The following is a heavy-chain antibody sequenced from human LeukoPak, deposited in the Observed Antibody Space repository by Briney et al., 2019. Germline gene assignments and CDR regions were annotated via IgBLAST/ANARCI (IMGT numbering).Heavy chain of an antibody. CDR1: GFNFGAYT. Sequence: GGSLRLSCAASGFNFGAYTINWVRQAPGKGLEWVSSIFSRSESTLYADSVKGRFTISRDNAKNLLYMQMDSLRVEDTAVYYCARDFFHSSESRPFDYWGQGTLVTVSS. CDR3: ARDFFHSSESRPFDY. J-gene: IGHJ4*02. CDR2: IFSRSEST. D-gene: IGHD3-22*01. V-gene: IGHV3-21*01.